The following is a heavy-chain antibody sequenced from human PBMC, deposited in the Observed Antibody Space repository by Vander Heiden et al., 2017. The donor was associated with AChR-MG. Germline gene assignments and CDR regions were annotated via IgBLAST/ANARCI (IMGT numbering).Heavy chain of an antibody. CDR3: AGSRGYSYGPAFDY. CDR1: GFTVSSNY. D-gene: IGHD5-18*01. CDR2: IYSGGST. Sequence: EVQLVESGGGLVQPGGSLRLSCAASGFTVSSNYMSWVRQAPGKGLEWVSVIYSGGSTYYADSVKGRFTISRDNSKNTLYLQMNSLRAEDTAVYYCAGSRGYSYGPAFDYWGQGTLVTVSS. V-gene: IGHV3-66*02. J-gene: IGHJ4*02.